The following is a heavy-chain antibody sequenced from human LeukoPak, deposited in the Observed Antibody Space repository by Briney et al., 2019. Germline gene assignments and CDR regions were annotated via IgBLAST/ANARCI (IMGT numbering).Heavy chain of an antibody. V-gene: IGHV4-59*01. J-gene: IGHJ4*02. CDR1: GGSFSGSY. CDR2: IYYSGST. CDR3: ARAPPYSSSWYWDY. Sequence: KSSETLSLTCAVYGGSFSGSYWSWIRQPPGKGLEWIGYIYYSGSTNYNPSLKSRVTISVDTSKNQFSLKLSSVTAADTAVYYCARAPPYSSSWYWDYWGQGTLVTVSS. D-gene: IGHD6-13*01.